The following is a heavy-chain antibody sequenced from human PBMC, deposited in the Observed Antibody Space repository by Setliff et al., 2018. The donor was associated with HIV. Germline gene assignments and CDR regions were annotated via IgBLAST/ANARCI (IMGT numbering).Heavy chain of an antibody. CDR3: AKSGYCGSSTCRNFYYYMDV. CDR1: GFSLRTYG. CDR2: ISQDASKD. Sequence: GGSLRLSCATSGFSLRTYGLHWVRQAPGKGLEWVAAISQDASKDYYADSVKGRFTISKDNSRNTLYVQMNSLRAEDTAVYYCAKSGYCGSSTCRNFYYYMDVWGKGTTVTVSS. V-gene: IGHV3-30*18. J-gene: IGHJ6*03. D-gene: IGHD2-2*01.